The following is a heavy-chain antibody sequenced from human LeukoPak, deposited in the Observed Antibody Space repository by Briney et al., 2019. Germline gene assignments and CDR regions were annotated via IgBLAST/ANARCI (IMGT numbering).Heavy chain of an antibody. Sequence: PGGSLRLSCAGSGYTFSRYGMHWVRQAPGKGLVGVSRINIDGGHTSYADSVKGRFTISRDNTRDTLYLQMDSLRVEDTAVYYCTITQITMADSWGQGTLVTVSS. CDR2: INIDGGHT. CDR3: TITQITMADS. J-gene: IGHJ4*02. CDR1: GYTFSRYG. D-gene: IGHD3-10*01. V-gene: IGHV3-74*01.